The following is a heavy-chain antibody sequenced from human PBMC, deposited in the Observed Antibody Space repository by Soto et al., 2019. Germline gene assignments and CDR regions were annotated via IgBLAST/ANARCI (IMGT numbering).Heavy chain of an antibody. CDR3: ATSAYCTNGVCNLGVSRFDP. CDR1: GYTLTELS. CDR2: FDPEDGET. J-gene: IGHJ5*02. Sequence: SVKVSCKVSGYTLTELSMHWVRQAPGKGGAGMGGFDPEDGETIYARKFQGRVTMTEDTSTDTAYMELNSLRSENTAVYYCATSAYCTNGVCNLGVSRFDPWGQGTLVTVSS. D-gene: IGHD2-8*01. V-gene: IGHV1-24*01.